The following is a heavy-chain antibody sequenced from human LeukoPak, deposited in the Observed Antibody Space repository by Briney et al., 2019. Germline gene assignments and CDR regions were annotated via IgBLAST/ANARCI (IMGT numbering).Heavy chain of an antibody. CDR2: IIPIFGTA. CDR3: ARGRQGYCSGGSCYGFDY. D-gene: IGHD2-15*01. J-gene: IGHJ4*02. CDR1: GGTFSSYA. V-gene: IGHV1-69*01. Sequence: VASVKVSCKASGGTFSSYAISWVRQAPGQGLEWMGGIIPIFGTANYAQKFQGRVTITADESTSTAYMELSSLRSEDTAVYYCARGRQGYCSGGSCYGFDYWGQGTLVTVSS.